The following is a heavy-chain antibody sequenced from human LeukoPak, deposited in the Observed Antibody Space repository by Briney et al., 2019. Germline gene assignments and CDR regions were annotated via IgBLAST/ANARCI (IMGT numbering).Heavy chain of an antibody. D-gene: IGHD6-19*01. V-gene: IGHV4-59*01. Sequence: PSETLSLTCTVSGGSISSYYWSWIRQPPGKGQEWIGYIYYSGSTNYNPSLKSRVTISVDTSKNQFSLKLSSVTAADTAVYYCARDYSSGWYDYWGQGTLVTVSS. J-gene: IGHJ4*02. CDR2: IYYSGST. CDR3: ARDYSSGWYDY. CDR1: GGSISSYY.